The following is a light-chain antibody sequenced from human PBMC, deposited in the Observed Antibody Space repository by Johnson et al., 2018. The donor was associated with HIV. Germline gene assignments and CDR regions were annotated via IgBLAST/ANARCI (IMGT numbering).Light chain of an antibody. CDR2: EDN. V-gene: IGLV1-51*02. Sequence: QSVLTQPPSVSVAPGQKVTISCSGSSSNIGNNSVSWYQQLPGTAPKLLIYEDNKRPSGIPDRFSGSKSGTSATLGITGLQTGDEADYYCGTWDNSLSTGGVFGTGTKVTVL. CDR1: SSNIGNNS. CDR3: GTWDNSLSTGGV. J-gene: IGLJ1*01.